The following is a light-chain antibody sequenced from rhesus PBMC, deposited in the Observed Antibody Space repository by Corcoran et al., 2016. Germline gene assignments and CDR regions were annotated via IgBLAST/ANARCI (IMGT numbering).Light chain of an antibody. J-gene: IGKJ4*01. V-gene: IGKV1-22*01. Sequence: IQMTQSPSSLSASVGDTVTITCRASQSISSWLAWYQQKPGKAPKLLGYKAYRLQSGVPSRVSGSGSGTDFTLTISSLQSEDFATYYCLQYNSKPLTFGGGTKVELK. CDR2: KAY. CDR3: LQYNSKPLT. CDR1: QSISSW.